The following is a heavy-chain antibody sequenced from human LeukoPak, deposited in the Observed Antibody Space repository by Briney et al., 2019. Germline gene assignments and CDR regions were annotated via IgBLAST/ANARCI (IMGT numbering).Heavy chain of an antibody. CDR1: RYTFTDHY. CDR2: MNPNSGGT. Sequence: ASVKLSCKASRYTFTDHYMFWERQAPAQGLELVGWMNPNSGGTGYAQKFQGRVTMTMDTSNNTAYMELSRLRSDDTAVYYCARASTGLPNWFGTWGQGTLVTVSS. V-gene: IGHV1-2*02. D-gene: IGHD4-17*01. J-gene: IGHJ5*02. CDR3: ARASTGLPNWFGT.